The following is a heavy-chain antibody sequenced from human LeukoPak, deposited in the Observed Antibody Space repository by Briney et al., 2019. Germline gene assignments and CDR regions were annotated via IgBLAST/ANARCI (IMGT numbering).Heavy chain of an antibody. V-gene: IGHV3-48*03. CDR3: ARAGGGPAAFDI. Sequence: PGGSLRLSCAASGFTFSSYEMNWVRQAPGKGLEWVSYISSSGSTIYYADSVKGRFTISRDNAKNSLYLQMNSLRAEDTAVYYCARAGGGPAAFDIWGQGTVVTVSS. J-gene: IGHJ3*02. CDR1: GFTFSSYE. CDR2: ISSSGSTI. D-gene: IGHD3-16*01.